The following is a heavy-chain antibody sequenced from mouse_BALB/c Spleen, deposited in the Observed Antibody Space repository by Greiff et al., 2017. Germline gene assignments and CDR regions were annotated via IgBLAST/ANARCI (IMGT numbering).Heavy chain of an antibody. V-gene: IGHV3-2*02. Sequence: DVKLQESGPGLVKPSQSLSLTCTVTGYSITSDYAWNWIRQFPGNKLEWMGYISYSGSTSYNPSLKSRISITRDTSKNQFFLQLNSVTTEDTATYYCARSLYYDYDGAWFAYWGQGTLVTVSA. CDR1: GYSITSDYA. D-gene: IGHD2-4*01. CDR2: ISYSGST. CDR3: ARSLYYDYDGAWFAY. J-gene: IGHJ3*01.